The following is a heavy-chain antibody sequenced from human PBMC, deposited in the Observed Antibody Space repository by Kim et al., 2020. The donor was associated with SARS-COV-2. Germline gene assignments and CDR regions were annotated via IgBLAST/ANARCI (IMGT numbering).Heavy chain of an antibody. D-gene: IGHD3-22*01. J-gene: IGHJ2*01. CDR2: ISYSGST. Sequence: SETLSLTCTVSGGSISTFYWSWIRQPPGKGLEWIGYISYSGSTNYNPSLKSRVAISVDTSKNQFSLMLTSMTAADTAVYYCARETHYYDSSGPNHWYFDL. CDR3: ARETHYYDSSGPNHWYFDL. V-gene: IGHV4-59*01. CDR1: GGSISTFY.